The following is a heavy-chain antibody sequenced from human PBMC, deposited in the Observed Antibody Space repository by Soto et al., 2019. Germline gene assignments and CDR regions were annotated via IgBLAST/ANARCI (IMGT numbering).Heavy chain of an antibody. CDR3: ARGDCTGAYCYSWPFNYGVDV. V-gene: IGHV3-33*08. J-gene: IGHJ6*02. CDR1: GFTFNTYG. CDR2: IWYDGSNK. D-gene: IGHD2-15*01. Sequence: QVQLVESGGGVVQPGGSLSLSCTTSGFTFNTYGMYWVRQAPGKGREWVAIIWYDGSNKYYGDSVKGRFTISRDNSKNTLYLQMNSLRAEDTALYYCARGDCTGAYCYSWPFNYGVDVWGQGTTVTVSS.